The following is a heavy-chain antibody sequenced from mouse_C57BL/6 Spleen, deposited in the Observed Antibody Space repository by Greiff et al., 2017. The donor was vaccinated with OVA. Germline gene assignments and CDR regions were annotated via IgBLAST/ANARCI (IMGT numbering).Heavy chain of an antibody. J-gene: IGHJ4*01. Sequence: VQLQQSGAELVKPGASVKMSCKASGYTFTSYWITWVKQRPGQGLEWIGDIYPGSGSTNYNEKFKSKATLTVDTSSSTAYMQLSSLTSEDSAVYYCARDYYDYGDYYAMDYWGQGTSVTVSS. V-gene: IGHV1-55*01. CDR2: IYPGSGST. D-gene: IGHD2-4*01. CDR1: GYTFTSYW. CDR3: ARDYYDYGDYYAMDY.